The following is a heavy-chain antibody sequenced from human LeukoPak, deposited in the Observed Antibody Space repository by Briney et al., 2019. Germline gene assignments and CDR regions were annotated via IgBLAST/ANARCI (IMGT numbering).Heavy chain of an antibody. D-gene: IGHD7-27*01. V-gene: IGHV3-30*18. J-gene: IGHJ5*02. CDR2: ISYDGSNK. CDR3: AKDANWGLDP. CDR1: GLTFSSYG. Sequence: PGRSLRLSCAASGLTFSSYGMHWVRQAPGKGLEWVAVISYDGSNKYYADSVKGRFTISRDNSKNTLYLQMNSLRAEDTAVYYCAKDANWGLDPWGQGTLVTVSS.